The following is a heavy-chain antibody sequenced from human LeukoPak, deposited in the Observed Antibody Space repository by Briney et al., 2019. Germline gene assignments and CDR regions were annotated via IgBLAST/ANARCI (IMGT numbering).Heavy chain of an antibody. Sequence: GGSLRLSCVASGFTFGNYGIHWVRQAPGQGLEWVAVIRYDGSVQYYADSVKGRFTISRDDSKNTLYLQMNSLGVEDTAVYSCARHTGYCSGGSCYGDFWGQGTLVTVSS. D-gene: IGHD2-15*01. CDR2: IRYDGSVQ. CDR1: GFTFGNYG. V-gene: IGHV3-33*01. J-gene: IGHJ4*02. CDR3: ARHTGYCSGGSCYGDF.